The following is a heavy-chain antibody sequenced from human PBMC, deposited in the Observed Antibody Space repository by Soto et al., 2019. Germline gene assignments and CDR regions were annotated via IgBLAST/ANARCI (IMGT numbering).Heavy chain of an antibody. Sequence: PGGSLRLSCAASGFTFSSYAMSWVRQAPGKGLEWVSAISGSGGSTYYADSVKGRFTISRDNSKNTLYLQMNSLRAEDTAVYYCAKEPRVAYCGGDCYSGVDYWGQGTLVTVSS. CDR1: GFTFSSYA. V-gene: IGHV3-23*01. D-gene: IGHD2-21*02. CDR2: ISGSGGST. J-gene: IGHJ4*02. CDR3: AKEPRVAYCGGDCYSGVDY.